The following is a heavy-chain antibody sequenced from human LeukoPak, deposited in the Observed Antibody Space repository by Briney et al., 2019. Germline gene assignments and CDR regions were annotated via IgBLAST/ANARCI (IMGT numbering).Heavy chain of an antibody. D-gene: IGHD3-22*01. CDR1: GFTFSSYG. V-gene: IGHV3-30*18. CDR2: ISYDGSNK. J-gene: IGHJ5*02. Sequence: GRSLRLSCAASGFTFSSYGMHWVRQAPGKGLEWVAVISYDGSNKYYADSVKGRFTISRDNSKNTLYLQMNSLRAEATAVYYCAKGDSSGYYFPSFRFDPWGQGTLVTVSS. CDR3: AKGDSSGYYFPSFRFDP.